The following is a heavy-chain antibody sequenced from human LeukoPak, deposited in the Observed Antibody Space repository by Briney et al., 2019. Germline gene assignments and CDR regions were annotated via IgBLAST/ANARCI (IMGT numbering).Heavy chain of an antibody. CDR3: ARDGGYCSSTSCPDAFDI. J-gene: IGHJ3*02. V-gene: IGHV1-2*02. D-gene: IGHD2-2*01. CDR2: INPNSGGT. CDR1: GYTFTGYY. Sequence: ASVKVSCKASGYTFTGYYMHWVRQAPGQGLEWMGWINPNSGGTNYAQKFQGRVTMTRDTSISTAYMELSRLRSDDTAVYYCARDGGYCSSTSCPDAFDIWGQGTMVTVS.